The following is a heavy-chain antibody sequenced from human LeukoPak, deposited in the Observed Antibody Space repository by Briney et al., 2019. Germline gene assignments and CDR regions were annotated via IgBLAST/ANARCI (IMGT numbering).Heavy chain of an antibody. CDR3: TRESVGPFYSFDY. CDR1: GYNFAVNY. D-gene: IGHD1-26*01. CDR2: VNPHSGGT. Sequence: ASVKVSCKASGYNFAVNYMHWVRQAPGQGLGRMGWVNPHSGGTEYAQKFQGRVTMTRDTSISTAYMELTRLTSDDTAVYYCTRESVGPFYSFDYWGQGALVTVSS. V-gene: IGHV1-2*02. J-gene: IGHJ4*02.